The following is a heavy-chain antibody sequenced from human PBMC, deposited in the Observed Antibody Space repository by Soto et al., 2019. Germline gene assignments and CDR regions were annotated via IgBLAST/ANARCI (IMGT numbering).Heavy chain of an antibody. D-gene: IGHD6-19*01. J-gene: IGHJ4*02. CDR1: GYTFTVYA. CDR2: INAGNGNT. CDR3: ATAVAVPADFDY. V-gene: IGHV1-3*05. Sequence: QVQLVQSGAEEKKPGASVKVSCKASGYTFTVYAIHWVRQAPGQRLEWMGWINAGNGNTKYSQKFQGRVTITRDTSASTAYMELSSLRSEDTAVYYCATAVAVPADFDYWGQGTLVTVSS.